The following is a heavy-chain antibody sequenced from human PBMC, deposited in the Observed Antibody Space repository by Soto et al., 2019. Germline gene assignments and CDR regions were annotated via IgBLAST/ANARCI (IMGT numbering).Heavy chain of an antibody. V-gene: IGHV5-51*01. J-gene: IGHJ6*02. CDR2: IYPGDSDT. CDR3: ARHDRNLTYYYGSGSSFDYYYGMDV. CDR1: GYSFTSYW. D-gene: IGHD3-10*01. Sequence: GESLKISCKGSGYSFTSYWIGWVRQMPGKGLEWMGIIYPGDSDTRYSPSFQGQVTISADKSISTAYLQWSSLKASDTAMYYCARHDRNLTYYYGSGSSFDYYYGMDVWGQGTTVTVSS.